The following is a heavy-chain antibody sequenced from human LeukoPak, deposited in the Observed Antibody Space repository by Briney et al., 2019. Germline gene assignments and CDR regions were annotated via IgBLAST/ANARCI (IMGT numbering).Heavy chain of an antibody. CDR1: GGSIRSGGYY. CDR3: ARDGCCTNGVCPYYYYGMDV. CDR2: IYYSGST. J-gene: IGHJ6*02. V-gene: IGHV4-30-4*01. Sequence: TSETLSLTCTVSGGSIRSGGYYWSWIRQPPGKGLEWIGYIYYSGSTYYNPSLESRVTISVDTSKNQFSLKLSSVTAADTAVYYCARDGCCTNGVCPYYYYGMDVWGQGTTVTVSS. D-gene: IGHD2-8*01.